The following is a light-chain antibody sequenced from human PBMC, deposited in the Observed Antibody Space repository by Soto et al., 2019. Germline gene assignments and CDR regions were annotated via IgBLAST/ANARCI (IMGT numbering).Light chain of an antibody. CDR2: GAS. J-gene: IGKJ5*01. V-gene: IGKV3-20*01. CDR3: QQYGSSPST. CDR1: QSVSSSY. Sequence: EFVLTQSPVTLSLSPGGRATLSCRASQSVSSSYLAWYQQKPGQAPRLLIYGASSRATGIPDRFSGSGSGTDFTLTIIRLEPEDFAVYYCQQYGSSPSTFGQGTRLEIK.